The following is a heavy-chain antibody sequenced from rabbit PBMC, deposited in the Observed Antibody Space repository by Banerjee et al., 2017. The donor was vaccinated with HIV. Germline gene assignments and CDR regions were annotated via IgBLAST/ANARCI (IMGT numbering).Heavy chain of an antibody. CDR3: ARGEKIVVVESTRLDL. V-gene: IGHV1S40*01. CDR2: IYTGDSND. J-gene: IGHJ3*01. CDR1: GFSFSSSYW. D-gene: IGHD1-1*01. Sequence: QSLEESGGDLVKPGASLTLTCTASGFSFSSSYWICWVRQAPGKGLEWIGCIYTGDSNDYYASWAKGRFTISKTSSTTVTLQMTSLTAADTATYFCARGEKIVVVESTRLDLWGPGTLVTVS.